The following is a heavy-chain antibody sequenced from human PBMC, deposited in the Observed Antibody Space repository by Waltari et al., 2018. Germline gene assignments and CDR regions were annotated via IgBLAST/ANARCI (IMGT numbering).Heavy chain of an antibody. CDR3: VSGGWGFYFDY. V-gene: IGHV3-21*01. Sequence: EVQLVESGGGLVKPGGSLRLPCGASGFSFHRYSMNWVRQAPGKGLEWVSSISSSTTYIHYADSVKGRFTISRDNAKNSLYLQMNSLRVEDTAVYYCVSGGWGFYFDYWGQGTAVTVSS. CDR2: ISSSTTYI. J-gene: IGHJ4*02. CDR1: GFSFHRYS. D-gene: IGHD7-27*01.